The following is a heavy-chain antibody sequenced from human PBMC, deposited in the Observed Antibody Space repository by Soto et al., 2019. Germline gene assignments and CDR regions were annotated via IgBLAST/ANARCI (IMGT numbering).Heavy chain of an antibody. CDR3: ARAKRRYYYGSGSLTLDYYYYGMDV. J-gene: IGHJ6*02. CDR2: IIPIFGTA. CDR1: GGTFSSYA. Sequence: SVKVSCKASGGTFSSYAISWVRQAPGQGLEWMGGIIPIFGTANYAQKFQGRVTITADESTSTAYMELSSLRSEDTAVYYCARAKRRYYYGSGSLTLDYYYYGMDVWGQGTTVTVSS. D-gene: IGHD3-10*01. V-gene: IGHV1-69*13.